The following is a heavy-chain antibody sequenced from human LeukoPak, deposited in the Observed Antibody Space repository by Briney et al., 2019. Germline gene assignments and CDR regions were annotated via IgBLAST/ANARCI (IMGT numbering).Heavy chain of an antibody. CDR1: GFTFSSYS. V-gene: IGHV3-21*01. D-gene: IGHD3-10*01. CDR2: ISSSSSYI. CDR3: ARVLLWFGDSREEHYYYYGMDV. J-gene: IGHJ6*02. Sequence: GGSLRLSCAASGFTFSSYSMNWVRQAPGKGLEWVSSISSSSSYIYYADSVKGRFTISRDNAKNSLYLQMNSLRAEDTAVYYCARVLLWFGDSREEHYYYYGMDVWGQGTTVTVSS.